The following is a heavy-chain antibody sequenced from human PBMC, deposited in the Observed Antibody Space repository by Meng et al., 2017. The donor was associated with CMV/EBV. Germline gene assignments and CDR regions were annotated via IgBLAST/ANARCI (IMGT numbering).Heavy chain of an antibody. J-gene: IGHJ6*02. CDR1: GFTFDDYG. CDR2: ISNSDSTI. V-gene: IGHV3-48*03. D-gene: IGHD1-26*01. CDR3: ARDLLIYSGSYPYYYYGMDV. Sequence: GGSLRLSCAASGFTFDDYGMSWVRQAPGKGLEWVSYISNSDSTIYYADSVKGRFTISRDNAKNSLYLQMNSLRAEDTAVYYCARDLLIYSGSYPYYYYGMDVWGQGTTVTVSS.